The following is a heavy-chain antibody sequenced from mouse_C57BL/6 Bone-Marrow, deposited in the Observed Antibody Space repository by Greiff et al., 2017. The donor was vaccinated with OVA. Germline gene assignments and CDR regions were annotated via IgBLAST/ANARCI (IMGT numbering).Heavy chain of an antibody. V-gene: IGHV1-54*01. Sequence: VQLQKSGAELVRPGTSVKVSCKASGYAFTNYLIEWVKQRPGQGLEWIGVINPGSGGTNYNEKFKGKATLTADKSSSTAYMQLSSLTSEDSAVYFCARGTGTSYWYFDVWGTGTTVTVSS. J-gene: IGHJ1*03. D-gene: IGHD4-1*01. CDR3: ARGTGTSYWYFDV. CDR2: INPGSGGT. CDR1: GYAFTNYL.